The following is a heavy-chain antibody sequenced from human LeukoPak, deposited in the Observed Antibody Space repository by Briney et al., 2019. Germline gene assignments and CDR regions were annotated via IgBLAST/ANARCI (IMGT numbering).Heavy chain of an antibody. CDR2: IYYSGST. J-gene: IGHJ5*02. CDR3: ARLLRFLEWLFVP. Sequence: SETLSLTCTVSGGSISSYYWSWIRQPPGKGLEWIGYIYYSGSTNYNPSLKSRVTISVDTSKNQFSLKLSSVTAADTAVYYCARLLRFLEWLFVPWGQGTLVTVSS. CDR1: GGSISSYY. V-gene: IGHV4-59*08. D-gene: IGHD3-3*01.